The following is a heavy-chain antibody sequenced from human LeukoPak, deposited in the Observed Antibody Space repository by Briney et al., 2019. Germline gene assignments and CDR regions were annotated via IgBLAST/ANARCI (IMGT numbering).Heavy chain of an antibody. V-gene: IGHV4-61*05. D-gene: IGHD3-22*01. CDR3: ARLYYYDSSGYWFYYFDH. CDR2: IYYSGST. J-gene: IGHJ4*02. CDR1: GGSISSSSYY. Sequence: SETLSLTCTVSGGSISSSSYYWGWIRQPPGKGLEWIGYIYYSGSTNYNPSLKSRVTISLDTSKSQFSLRLSSVTAADTAVYYCARLYYYDSSGYWFYYFDHWGQGTLVTVSS.